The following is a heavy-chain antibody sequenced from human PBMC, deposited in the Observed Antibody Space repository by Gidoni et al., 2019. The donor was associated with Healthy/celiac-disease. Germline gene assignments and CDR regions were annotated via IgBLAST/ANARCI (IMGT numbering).Heavy chain of an antibody. D-gene: IGHD2-2*01. CDR1: GSTFTSYG. V-gene: IGHV1-18*01. Sequence: QVQLVHSGAEVKKPGASVNVSCKASGSTFTSYGISWVRQAPGQGLEWMGWISAYNGNTNYAQKLQGRVTMTTDTSTRTAYMELRSLRSDDTAVYYCARGGPWDQLLYDAFDIWGQGTMVTVSS. CDR2: ISAYNGNT. J-gene: IGHJ3*02. CDR3: ARGGPWDQLLYDAFDI.